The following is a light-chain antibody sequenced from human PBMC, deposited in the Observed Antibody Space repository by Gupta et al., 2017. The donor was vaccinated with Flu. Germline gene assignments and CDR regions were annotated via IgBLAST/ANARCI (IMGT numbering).Light chain of an antibody. J-gene: IGLJ3*02. V-gene: IGLV1-44*01. CDR2: SNN. CDR1: SSNIGSNT. Sequence: QSVLTQPPSASGTPGQRVTISCSGSSSNIGSNTVNWYQQLPGTAPKPLIYSNNQRPSGVPDRFSGSKSGTSASLAISGLQSEHEADYYCAAWDDSLNGWVFGGGTNLTVL. CDR3: AAWDDSLNGWV.